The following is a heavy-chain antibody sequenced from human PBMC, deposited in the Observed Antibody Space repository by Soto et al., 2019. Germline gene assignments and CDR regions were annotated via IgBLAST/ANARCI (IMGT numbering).Heavy chain of an antibody. Sequence: SETLTLTCTVSGVTISSYYWSWIRQPPGKGLEWIGYIYYSGSIKYNPSPKSRVTISVDTCKNHSSQKLSSVTAADTAVYYGARVTDYYCSGSCDYYYGMDVWGQGTTVTVSS. CDR2: IYYSGSI. D-gene: IGHD3-10*01. CDR3: ARVTDYYCSGSCDYYYGMDV. J-gene: IGHJ6*02. CDR1: GVTISSYY. V-gene: IGHV4-59*01.